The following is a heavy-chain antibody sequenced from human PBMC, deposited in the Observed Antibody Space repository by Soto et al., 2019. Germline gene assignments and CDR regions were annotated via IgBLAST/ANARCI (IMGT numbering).Heavy chain of an antibody. V-gene: IGHV1-24*01. CDR2: FDPEDGET. CDR3: GTGPNGYNNRLDY. CDR1: GYTLTDLS. J-gene: IGHJ4*02. D-gene: IGHD5-12*01. Sequence: ASVKVSCKVSGYTLTDLSIHWVRQAPGKGLEWMGGFDPEDGETIYAQKFKGRVTMTEDTSTDTAYMELSSLRSEDTAVYYCGTGPNGYNNRLDYWGQGTLVTVSS.